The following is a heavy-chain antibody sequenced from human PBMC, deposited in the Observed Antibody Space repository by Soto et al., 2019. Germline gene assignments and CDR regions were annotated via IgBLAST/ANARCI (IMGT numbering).Heavy chain of an antibody. V-gene: IGHV4-30-2*01. D-gene: IGHD3-10*01. Sequence: LSLTCAVSGGSISSGGYSWSWIRQPPGKGLEWIGYIYHSGSIYYNPSLKSRVTISVDRSKNQFSLKLSSVTAADTAVYYCARAPGSRWFGELGYYFDYWGQGTLVTVSS. J-gene: IGHJ4*02. CDR1: GGSISSGGYS. CDR3: ARAPGSRWFGELGYYFDY. CDR2: IYHSGSI.